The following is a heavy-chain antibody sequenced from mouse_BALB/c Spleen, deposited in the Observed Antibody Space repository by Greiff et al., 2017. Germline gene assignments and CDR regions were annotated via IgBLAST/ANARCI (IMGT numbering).Heavy chain of an antibody. D-gene: IGHD2-4*01. J-gene: IGHJ2*01. CDR1: GFTFSSYT. V-gene: IGHV5-6-4*01. Sequence: EVKLMESGGGLVKPGGSLKLSCAASGFTFSSYTMSWVRQTPEKRLEWVATISSGGSYTYYPDSVKGRFTISRDNAKNTLYLQMSSLKSEDTAMYYCTREDYDGTYFDYWGQGTTLTVSS. CDR3: TREDYDGTYFDY. CDR2: ISSGGSYT.